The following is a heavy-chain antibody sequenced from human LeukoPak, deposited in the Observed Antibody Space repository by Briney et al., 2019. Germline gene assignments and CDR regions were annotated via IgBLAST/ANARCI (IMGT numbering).Heavy chain of an antibody. J-gene: IGHJ3*02. CDR1: GFTFTNYA. D-gene: IGHD3-22*01. CDR3: ARAAMRTYYGDASDI. V-gene: IGHV3-30*03. CDR2: ISYDGGNK. Sequence: GGSLRLSCAASGFTFTNYAMSWVRQAPGKGLEWVAVISYDGGNKYYADSVKGRFTISRDNSKNTLYLQMNSLRAEDTAVYYCARAAMRTYYGDASDIWGQGTMVTVSS.